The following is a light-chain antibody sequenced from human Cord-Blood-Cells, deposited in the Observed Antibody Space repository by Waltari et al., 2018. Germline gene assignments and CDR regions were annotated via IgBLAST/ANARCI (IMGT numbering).Light chain of an antibody. V-gene: IGLV2-14*01. CDR3: SSYTSSSTYVV. CDR1: SSDVGGYNY. J-gene: IGLJ2*01. Sequence: QSALTQPAPVSGSPGPSSTISCTGTSSDVGGYNYLSWYHQHPGKAPKLMIYDVSKRPSGVSNRFSGSKSGNTASLTISGLQAEDEADYYCSSYTSSSTYVVFGGGTKLTVL. CDR2: DVS.